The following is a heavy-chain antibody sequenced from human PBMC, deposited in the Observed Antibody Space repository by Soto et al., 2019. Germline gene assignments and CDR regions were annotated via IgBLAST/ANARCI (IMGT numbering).Heavy chain of an antibody. CDR2: IDPSDSQT. D-gene: IGHD3-22*01. Sequence: GESLKISCKGSGYSFAGYWITWVRQKPGKGLEWMGRIDPSDSQTYYSPSFRGHVSISVTKSITTVFLQWSSLRASDTAMYYCARQIYDSDTGPNFQYYFDSWGQGTPVTVSS. J-gene: IGHJ4*02. CDR1: GYSFAGYW. V-gene: IGHV5-10-1*01. CDR3: ARQIYDSDTGPNFQYYFDS.